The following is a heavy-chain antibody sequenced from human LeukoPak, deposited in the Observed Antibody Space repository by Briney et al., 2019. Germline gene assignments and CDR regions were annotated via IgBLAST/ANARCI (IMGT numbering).Heavy chain of an antibody. CDR1: GFTFSSYA. CDR3: AKDRRGSYYFDY. Sequence: GGSLRLSCAASGFTFSSYAMSWVRQAPGKGLEWVSAISGSGGSTSYADSVKGRFPISRDNSKNTLYLQMHSSRAEATAVGYCAKDRRGSYYFDYWGQGTLVTVSS. CDR2: ISGSGGST. V-gene: IGHV3-23*01. J-gene: IGHJ4*02. D-gene: IGHD1-26*01.